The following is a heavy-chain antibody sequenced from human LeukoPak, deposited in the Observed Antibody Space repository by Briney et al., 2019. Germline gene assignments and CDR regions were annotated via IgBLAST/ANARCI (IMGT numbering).Heavy chain of an antibody. CDR1: GFTFSSYP. J-gene: IGHJ4*02. CDR3: AGARGVVAKVDY. D-gene: IGHD2-15*01. Sequence: GGSLRLSCAASGFTFSSYPMSWVRQAPGKGLEWVSSISGSAVSAYYADSVKGRFTISRDNSKNTLYLQMNSLRAEDTAVYYCAGARGVVAKVDYWGQGILVTVSS. V-gene: IGHV3-23*01. CDR2: ISGSAVSA.